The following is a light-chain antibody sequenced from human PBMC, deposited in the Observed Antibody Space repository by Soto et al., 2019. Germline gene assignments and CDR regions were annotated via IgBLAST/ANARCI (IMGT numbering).Light chain of an antibody. Sequence: QSVLTQPPSTSGTPGQRVTISCSGSSSNIAINTVNWYQVLPGTAPKLLMYSNNQRPSGVPARFSGSRSGTSASLAISGLQSEDEGDYYCATWDESLTGLVFGGGTKLTVL. J-gene: IGLJ3*02. CDR3: ATWDESLTGLV. V-gene: IGLV1-44*01. CDR1: SSNIAINT. CDR2: SNN.